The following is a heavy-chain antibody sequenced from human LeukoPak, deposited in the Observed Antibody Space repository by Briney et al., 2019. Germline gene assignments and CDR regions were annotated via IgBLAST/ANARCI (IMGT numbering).Heavy chain of an antibody. CDR3: AKVGITMVRGVSYFDY. J-gene: IGHJ4*02. CDR2: ISDSGVYT. CDR1: GFTFSSYA. V-gene: IGHV3-23*01. D-gene: IGHD3-10*01. Sequence: GASLRLSCAASGFTFSSYAMSWVRQAPGKGLEWVSSISDSGVYTYYADSVKGRFTISRDNSKNTLCLQMNSLRAEDTAVYYCAKVGITMVRGVSYFDYWGQGTLVTVSS.